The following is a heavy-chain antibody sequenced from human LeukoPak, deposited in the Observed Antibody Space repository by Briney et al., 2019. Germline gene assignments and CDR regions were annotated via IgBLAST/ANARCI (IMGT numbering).Heavy chain of an antibody. CDR3: AREDKFSDSSSWYGWFDP. CDR1: GGSFSGYY. V-gene: IGHV4-34*01. Sequence: SETLSLTCAVYGGSFSGYYWSWIRQPPGKGLEWIGEINHSGSTNYNPSLKSRVTISVDTSKNQFSLKLSSVIAADTAVYYCAREDKFSDSSSWYGWFDPWGQGTLVTVSS. CDR2: INHSGST. J-gene: IGHJ5*02. D-gene: IGHD6-13*01.